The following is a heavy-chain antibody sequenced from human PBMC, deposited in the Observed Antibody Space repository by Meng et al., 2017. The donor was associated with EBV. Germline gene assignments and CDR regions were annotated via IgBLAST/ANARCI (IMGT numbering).Heavy chain of an antibody. CDR2: ISAYNGNT. CDR3: ARDGRLYDTPSPFDY. J-gene: IGHJ4*02. Sequence: PLVQSGAEVKKPGASVEVSCKASGYTFTSYGISWVRQAPGQGLEWMGWISAYNGNTNYAQKLQGRVTMTTDTSTSTAYMELRSLRSDDTAVYYCARDGRLYDTPSPFDYWGQGTLVTVSS. D-gene: IGHD3-22*01. V-gene: IGHV1-18*01. CDR1: GYTFTSYG.